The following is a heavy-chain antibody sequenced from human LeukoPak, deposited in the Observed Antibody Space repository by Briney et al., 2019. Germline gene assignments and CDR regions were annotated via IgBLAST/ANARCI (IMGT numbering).Heavy chain of an antibody. CDR2: INPIGGST. CDR3: AREQGDYYDSSGIPPRAFDI. D-gene: IGHD3-22*01. V-gene: IGHV1-46*01. J-gene: IGHJ3*02. CDR1: GYTFTSYY. Sequence: GASVKVSCKASGYTFTSYYMHWVRQAPGQGREWMGIINPIGGSTSYAQKFQGRVTMTRDMSTSTAYMELSSLRSEDTAVYYCAREQGDYYDSSGIPPRAFDIWGQGTMVTVSS.